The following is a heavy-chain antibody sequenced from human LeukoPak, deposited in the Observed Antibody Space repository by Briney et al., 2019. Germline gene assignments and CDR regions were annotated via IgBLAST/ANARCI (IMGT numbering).Heavy chain of an antibody. CDR2: IYNSGST. J-gene: IGHJ3*02. V-gene: IGHV4-4*07. Sequence: SETLSLTGTVSGGSISSYYWSWVRQPAGKGLEWGGRIYNSGSTNYNPSLKSGVNISVDTSKKQFSLKRRSGAAEERAVYYGGRDGYYDFWSGYYCPNAFDIWGQGAMVTVSS. CDR1: GGSISSYY. D-gene: IGHD3-3*01. CDR3: GRDGYYDFWSGYYCPNAFDI.